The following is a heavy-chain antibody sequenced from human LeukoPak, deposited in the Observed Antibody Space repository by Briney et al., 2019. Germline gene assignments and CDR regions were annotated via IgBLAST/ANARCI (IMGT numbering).Heavy chain of an antibody. V-gene: IGHV3-9*01. Sequence: GRSLRLSCAASGFTFDDYAMHWVRQAPGKGLEWVSGISWNSGSIGYADSVKGRFTISRDNAKNSLYLQMNSLRAEDTALYYCAKDFPGYSSGWYSGFDPWGQGTLVTVSS. D-gene: IGHD6-19*01. J-gene: IGHJ5*02. CDR2: ISWNSGSI. CDR1: GFTFDDYA. CDR3: AKDFPGYSSGWYSGFDP.